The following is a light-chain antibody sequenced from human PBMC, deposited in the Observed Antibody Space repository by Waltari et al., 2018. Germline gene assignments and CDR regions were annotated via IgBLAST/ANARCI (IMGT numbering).Light chain of an antibody. V-gene: IGLV2-14*03. Sequence: QSALTQPASVSGSPGQSITISCAGPNSDIGYYNFVSWYQQHPGKAPKLMIFDVNRWPSGVSHRFSGSKAGNTASLTISGLQAEDEADYFCASYTSTNTVLFGGGTKVTVL. J-gene: IGLJ2*01. CDR3: ASYTSTNTVL. CDR2: DVN. CDR1: NSDIGYYNF.